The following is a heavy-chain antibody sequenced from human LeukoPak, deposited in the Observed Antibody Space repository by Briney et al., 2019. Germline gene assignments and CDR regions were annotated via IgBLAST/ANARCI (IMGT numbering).Heavy chain of an antibody. V-gene: IGHV1-18*01. J-gene: IGHJ4*02. D-gene: IGHD2-15*01. Sequence: ASVKVSCKASGYTFTSYGISWVRQAPGQGLEWMGWISAYNGNTNYAQKLQGRVTMTTDTSTSTAYMELRSLRSNDTAVYYCARDWGYCSGGSCYDDYWGQGTLVTVSS. CDR2: ISAYNGNT. CDR3: ARDWGYCSGGSCYDDY. CDR1: GYTFTSYG.